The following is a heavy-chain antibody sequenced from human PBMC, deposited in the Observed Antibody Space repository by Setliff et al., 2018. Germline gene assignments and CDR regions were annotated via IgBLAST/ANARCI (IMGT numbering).Heavy chain of an antibody. Sequence: PSETLSLTCSVSGASISSGSNYWSWIRQPAGKGVEWIGHTLSSGGTNYNPSLKNRVSISLDTSKNQFSLNPNSVTAADTAVYFCARDTPHDPVSSNWYRNWFGPWGQGILVTVSS. D-gene: IGHD6-13*01. CDR1: GASISSGSNY. CDR3: ARDTPHDPVSSNWYRNWFGP. V-gene: IGHV4-61*09. J-gene: IGHJ5*02. CDR2: TLSSGGT.